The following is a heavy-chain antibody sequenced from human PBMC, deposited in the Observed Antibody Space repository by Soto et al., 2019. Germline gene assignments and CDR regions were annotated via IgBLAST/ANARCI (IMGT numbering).Heavy chain of an antibody. CDR2: ISYDGSNK. CDR3: GRAMDV. CDR1: GFTFSSYA. Sequence: GGSLRLSCAASGFTFSSYAMHWVRQAPGKGLEWVAVISYDGSNKYYADSVKGRFTISRDNSKNTLYLQMNSLRTEDTAVYYCGRAMDVWGPGTTVNVFS. J-gene: IGHJ6*02. V-gene: IGHV3-30-3*01.